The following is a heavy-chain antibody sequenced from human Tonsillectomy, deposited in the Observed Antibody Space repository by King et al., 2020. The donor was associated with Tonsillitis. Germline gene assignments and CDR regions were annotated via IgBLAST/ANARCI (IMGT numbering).Heavy chain of an antibody. Sequence: VQLVESGGGVVQPGGSLRVSCAASGFSFSKSGMHWVRQAPGQGLEWVAFIRDDGSIKDYADSMKGRFTVSRDNSRNTVDLQMDSLRAEDTAVYYCAKDLTSCYDSVGYGMDVWGQGTPVTVSS. CDR1: GFSFSKSG. D-gene: IGHD3-9*01. J-gene: IGHJ6*02. V-gene: IGHV3-30*02. CDR3: AKDLTSCYDSVGYGMDV. CDR2: IRDDGSIK.